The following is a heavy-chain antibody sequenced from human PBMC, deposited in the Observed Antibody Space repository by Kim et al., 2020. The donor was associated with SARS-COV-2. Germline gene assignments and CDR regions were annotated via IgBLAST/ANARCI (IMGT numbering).Heavy chain of an antibody. D-gene: IGHD3-16*02. CDR3: ARRSEQEGPLSAVDY. J-gene: IGHJ4*02. CDR1: GYSFTSYW. CDR2: IYPGDSDT. V-gene: IGHV5-51*01. Sequence: GESLKISCKGSGYSFTSYWIGWVRQMPGKGLEWMGIIYPGDSDTRYSPSFQGQVTISADKSISTAYLQWSSLKASDTAMYYCARRSEQEGPLSAVDYWGQGTLVTVSS.